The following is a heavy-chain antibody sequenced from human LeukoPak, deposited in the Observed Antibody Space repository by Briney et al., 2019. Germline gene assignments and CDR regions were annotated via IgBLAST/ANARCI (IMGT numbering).Heavy chain of an antibody. J-gene: IGHJ4*02. V-gene: IGHV4-39*01. D-gene: IGHD6-19*01. CDR3: ARQAVAGNGFDY. CDR1: GVSISSSSYY. CDR2: IYYSGNT. Sequence: KPSGTLSPTCTVSGVSISSSSYYWGWIRQPPGKGLEWIGTIYYSGNTYYNPSLKSRVSISVDTSKNQFSLKLSSVTAADTAVYYCARQAVAGNGFDYWGQGTLVTVSS.